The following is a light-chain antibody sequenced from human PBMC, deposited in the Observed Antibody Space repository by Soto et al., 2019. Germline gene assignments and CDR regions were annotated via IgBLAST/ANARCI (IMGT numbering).Light chain of an antibody. Sequence: DIQVTQSPSTLSASVGDRVTITCGASQSIGTWLAWYQQKPGEAPKLLIYKASSLESGVPSRFSGSGSGTEFTLTISSLQPDDFATYYCQQYNSYPWTFGQGTKVDIK. CDR3: QQYNSYPWT. V-gene: IGKV1-5*03. J-gene: IGKJ1*01. CDR2: KAS. CDR1: QSIGTW.